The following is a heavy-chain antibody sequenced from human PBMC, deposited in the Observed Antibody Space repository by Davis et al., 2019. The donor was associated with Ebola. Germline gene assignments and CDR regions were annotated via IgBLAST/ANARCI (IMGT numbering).Heavy chain of an antibody. J-gene: IGHJ6*02. CDR3: ARGSRNMDV. V-gene: IGHV3-33*01. CDR2: IWYEGSNK. Sequence: PGGSLRLSCAASGFSFSSYGMHWVRQAPGKGLEWVAVIWYEGSNKYYADSVKGRFTISRDNSNNTLYLQMNGLRAEDTAVYYCARGSRNMDVWGQGTTVTVSS. CDR1: GFSFSSYG.